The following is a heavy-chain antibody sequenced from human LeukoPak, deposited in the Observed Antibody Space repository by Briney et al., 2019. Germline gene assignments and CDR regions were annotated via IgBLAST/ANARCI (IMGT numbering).Heavy chain of an antibody. J-gene: IGHJ3*02. CDR1: GYTFTAYY. CDR2: INPNSGGT. V-gene: IGHV1-2*02. CDR3: ARVGGVYAFDI. D-gene: IGHD1-26*01. Sequence: ASVTVSCKASGYTFTAYYMHWVRQAPGQGLEWMGWINPNSGGTNYAQKFQGRVTMTRDTSISTSYLELSRLTSDDRAVYYCARVGGVYAFDIWGQGTMVTASS.